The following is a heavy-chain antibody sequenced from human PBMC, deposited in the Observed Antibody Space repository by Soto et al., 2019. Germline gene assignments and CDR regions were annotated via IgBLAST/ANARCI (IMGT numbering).Heavy chain of an antibody. D-gene: IGHD2-8*01. CDR2: VRSKIHNYAT. CDR3: SRQEEGRRMAFNGMDV. CDR1: GFPFSRSD. V-gene: IGHV3-73*01. J-gene: IGHJ6*02. Sequence: AVGSLRLSCSVSGFPFSRSDLHWVRQAPGKGLEWVGRVRSKIHNYATAFADSVRGRFTISRNDSDNTVSLERSGLKSEDTALYYCSRQEEGRRMAFNGMDVWGQGTTVTVS.